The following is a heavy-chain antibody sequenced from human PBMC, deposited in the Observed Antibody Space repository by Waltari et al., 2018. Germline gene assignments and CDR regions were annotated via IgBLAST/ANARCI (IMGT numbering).Heavy chain of an antibody. CDR1: GFTVSSNY. CDR3: ARDYLGWYAY. D-gene: IGHD6-19*01. J-gene: IGHJ4*02. V-gene: IGHV3-53*02. Sequence: EVQLVETGGGLIQPGGSLRLSCAASGFTVSSNYMSWVRQAPGKGLEWVSVVYSGGSAYYADYVKGRFTISRDNSKNTLYLQMNSLRAEDTAVYYCARDYLGWYAYWGQGTLVTVSS. CDR2: VYSGGSA.